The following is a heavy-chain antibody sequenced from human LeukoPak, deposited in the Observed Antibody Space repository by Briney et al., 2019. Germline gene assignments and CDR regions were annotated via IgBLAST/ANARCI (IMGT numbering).Heavy chain of an antibody. V-gene: IGHV1-69*13. J-gene: IGHJ5*02. Sequence: SVKVSCKPSGGTFSSYAIIWVRQAPGQGLEWIGGIIPIFGTANYAQKFQGRVTITADESTSTAYMELSSLRSEDTAVYYCARDLLGDSSGTPFDPWGQGTLVTVSS. CDR2: IIPIFGTA. D-gene: IGHD3-22*01. CDR1: GGTFSSYA. CDR3: ARDLLGDSSGTPFDP.